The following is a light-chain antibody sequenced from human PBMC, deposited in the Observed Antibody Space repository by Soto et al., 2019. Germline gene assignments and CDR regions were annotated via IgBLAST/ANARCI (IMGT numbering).Light chain of an antibody. CDR3: QKYNNWLPWT. V-gene: IGKV3-15*01. CDR2: GES. Sequence: EIVMTQSPATLSVSPGERATLSCRASQSVSSNLAWYQQKPGQAPRLLIYGESTRATGIPARFSGSGSGTEFTLTISSLQSEDFAVYYCQKYNNWLPWTFGQGT. J-gene: IGKJ1*01. CDR1: QSVSSN.